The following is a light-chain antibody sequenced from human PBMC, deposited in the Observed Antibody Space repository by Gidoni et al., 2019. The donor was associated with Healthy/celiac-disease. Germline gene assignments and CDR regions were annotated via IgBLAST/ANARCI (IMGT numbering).Light chain of an antibody. CDR1: QSISSY. CDR3: QQSYSTPLT. CDR2: AAS. Sequence: DIQMTQSPSSLSASVGDRVNITCRASQSISSYLNWYQQKPEKAPKLLIYAASSLQSGVPSRFSGSGSGTDFTLTISSLQPEDYASYYCQQSYSTPLTFGGGTKVEIK. J-gene: IGKJ4*01. V-gene: IGKV1-39*01.